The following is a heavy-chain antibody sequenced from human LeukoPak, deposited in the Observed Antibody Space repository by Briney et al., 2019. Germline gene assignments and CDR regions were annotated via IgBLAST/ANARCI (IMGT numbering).Heavy chain of an antibody. J-gene: IGHJ5*02. CDR2: INPNSGGT. Sequence: ASVKVSCKASGYTFTGYYMHWVRQAPGQGLEWMGWINPNSGGTNYAQTFQGRVTMTRDTSISTAYMELSRLRSDDTAVYYCARKRRPVMHVWFDPWGQGTLVTDSS. CDR1: GYTFTGYY. D-gene: IGHD1-1*01. V-gene: IGHV1-2*02. CDR3: ARKRRPVMHVWFDP.